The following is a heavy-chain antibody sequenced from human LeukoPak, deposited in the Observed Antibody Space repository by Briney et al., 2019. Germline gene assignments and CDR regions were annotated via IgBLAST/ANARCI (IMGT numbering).Heavy chain of an antibody. V-gene: IGHV3-74*01. CDR3: ARGSDCSGGSCYSYWYFDL. J-gene: IGHJ2*01. CDR1: AFTFSSYW. CDR2: INSDGSST. D-gene: IGHD2-15*01. Sequence: SGGSLTLSCAASAFTFSSYWMHWVRQAPGKGLVWVSRINSDGSSTSYADSVKGRFTISRDNAKNTLYLQMNSLRAEDTAMYYCARGSDCSGGSCYSYWYFDLWGRGTLFTVAS.